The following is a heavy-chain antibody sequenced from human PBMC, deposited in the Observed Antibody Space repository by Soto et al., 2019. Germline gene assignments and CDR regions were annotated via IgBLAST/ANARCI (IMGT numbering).Heavy chain of an antibody. CDR3: SSGYAGFDY. Sequence: SETLSLTCTVSGGSISSGGYYWSWIRQHPGKGLEWIGYIYYSGSTYYNPSLKSRVTIPVDTSKNQFSLKLSSVTAADTAVYYCSSGYAGFDYWGQGXLVTVSS. V-gene: IGHV4-31*03. D-gene: IGHD5-12*01. J-gene: IGHJ4*02. CDR1: GGSISSGGYY. CDR2: IYYSGST.